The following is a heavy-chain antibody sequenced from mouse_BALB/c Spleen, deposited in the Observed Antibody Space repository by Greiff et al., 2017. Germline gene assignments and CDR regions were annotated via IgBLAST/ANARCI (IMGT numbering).Heavy chain of an antibody. CDR1: GFSLTSYG. CDR3: ARPPYGNPYAMDY. CDR2: IWAGGST. J-gene: IGHJ4*01. D-gene: IGHD2-1*01. V-gene: IGHV2-9*02. Sequence: VKLMESGPGLVAPSQSLSITCTVSGFSLTSYGVHWVRQPPGKGLEWLGVIWAGGSTNYNSALMSRLSISKDNSKSQVFLKMNSLQTDDTAMYYCARPPYGNPYAMDYWGQGTSVTVSS.